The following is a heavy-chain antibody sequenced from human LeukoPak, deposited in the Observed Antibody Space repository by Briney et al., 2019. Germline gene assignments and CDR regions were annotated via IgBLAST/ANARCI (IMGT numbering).Heavy chain of an antibody. CDR2: ISYDGSNK. CDR3: AKTMITFGGVIDKLDY. J-gene: IGHJ4*02. CDR1: GFTFSSYG. V-gene: IGHV3-30*18. Sequence: GGSLRLSCAASGFTFSSYGMHWVRQAPGKGLEWVAVISYDGSNKYYADSVKGRSTISRDNSKNTLYLQMNSLRAEDTAVYYCAKTMITFGGVIDKLDYWGQGTLVTVSS. D-gene: IGHD3-16*02.